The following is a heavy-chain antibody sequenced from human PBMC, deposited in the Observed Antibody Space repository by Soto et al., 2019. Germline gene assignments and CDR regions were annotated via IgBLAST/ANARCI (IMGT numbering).Heavy chain of an antibody. D-gene: IGHD2-15*01. CDR3: ARASPTLLKDIVVVVAAPFDY. V-gene: IGHV3-30-3*01. Sequence: VQLVESGGGVVQPGRSLRLSCAASGFTFSSYAMHWVRQAPGKGLEWVAVISYDGSNKYYADSVKGRFTISRDNSKNTLYLQMNSLRAEDTAVYYCARASPTLLKDIVVVVAAPFDYWGQGTLVTVSS. CDR2: ISYDGSNK. J-gene: IGHJ4*02. CDR1: GFTFSSYA.